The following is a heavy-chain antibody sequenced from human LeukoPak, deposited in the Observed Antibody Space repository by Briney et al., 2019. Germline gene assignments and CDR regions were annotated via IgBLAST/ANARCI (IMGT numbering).Heavy chain of an antibody. CDR3: ASLTYYDSIHYYYYMDV. Sequence: SETLSLTCTVSGGSISSYYWSWIRQPAGKGLEWIGRIYTSGSTNYNPSLKSRVTMSVDTSKNQFSLKLSSVTAADTAVYYCASLTYYDSIHYYYYMDVWGKGTTVTVSS. CDR2: IYTSGST. J-gene: IGHJ6*03. V-gene: IGHV4-4*07. CDR1: GGSISSYY. D-gene: IGHD3-3*01.